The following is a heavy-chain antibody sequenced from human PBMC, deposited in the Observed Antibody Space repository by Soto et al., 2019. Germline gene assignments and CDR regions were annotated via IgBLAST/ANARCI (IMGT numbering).Heavy chain of an antibody. CDR2: ISSSSSYI. CDR1: GFTFSSYS. V-gene: IGHV3-21*01. CDR3: ARGWQVYYDFWSGYYAGYFDL. J-gene: IGHJ2*01. D-gene: IGHD3-3*01. Sequence: EVQLVESGGGLVKPGGSLRLSCAASGFTFSSYSMNWVRQAPGKGLEWVSSISSSSSYIYYADSVKGRFTISRDNAKNYLCLQMNRLRAEDTAVYYCARGWQVYYDFWSGYYAGYFDLWGRGTLVTVSS.